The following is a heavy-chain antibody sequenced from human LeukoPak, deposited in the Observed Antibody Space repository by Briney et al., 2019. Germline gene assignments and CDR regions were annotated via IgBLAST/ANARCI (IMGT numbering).Heavy chain of an antibody. CDR3: ARWYGSGWYGKNWFDP. CDR2: INHSGST. J-gene: IGHJ5*02. Sequence: PSETLSLTCAVYGGSFSGYYWSWIRQPPGKGLEWIGEINHSGSTNYNPSLKSRVTISVDTSKNQFSLKLSSVTAADTAVYYCARWYGSGWYGKNWFDPWGQGTLVTVSS. D-gene: IGHD6-19*01. V-gene: IGHV4-34*01. CDR1: GGSFSGYY.